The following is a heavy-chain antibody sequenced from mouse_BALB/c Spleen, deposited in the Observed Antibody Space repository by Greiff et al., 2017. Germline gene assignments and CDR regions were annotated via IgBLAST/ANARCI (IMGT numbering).Heavy chain of an antibody. CDR1: GYSITSDYA. CDR2: ISYSGST. D-gene: IGHD2-4*01. J-gene: IGHJ4*01. CDR3: AREEVMITRAMDY. Sequence: EVQLQQSGPGLVKPSQSLSLTCTVTGYSITSDYAWNWIRQFPGNKLEWMGYISYSGSTSYNPSLKSRISITRDTSKNQFFLQLNSVTTEDTATYYCAREEVMITRAMDYWGQGTSVTVSS. V-gene: IGHV3-2*02.